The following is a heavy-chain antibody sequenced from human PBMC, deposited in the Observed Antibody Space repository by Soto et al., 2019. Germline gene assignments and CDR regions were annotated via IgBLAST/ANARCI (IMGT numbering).Heavy chain of an antibody. Sequence: SVKVSCQASGGTFSSYTISWVRQAPGQGLEWMGGIIPIFGTANYAQKFQGRVTTTADESTSTAYMELSSLRSEDTAVYYCARGNHRWLQLWYFDLWGRGTLVTVSS. V-gene: IGHV1-69*13. CDR3: ARGNHRWLQLWYFDL. CDR1: GGTFSSYT. D-gene: IGHD5-12*01. CDR2: IIPIFGTA. J-gene: IGHJ2*01.